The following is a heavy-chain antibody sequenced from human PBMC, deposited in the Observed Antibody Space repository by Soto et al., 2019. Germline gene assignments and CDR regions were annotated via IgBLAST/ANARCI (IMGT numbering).Heavy chain of an antibody. V-gene: IGHV1-18*04. Sequence: ASVXVAFRASWYTLTMYGIMFGLQAPGQGLEGMGWISAYNGNTNYAQKLQGRVTMTTDKSTSTAHMELRSLRSDDTAVYYCAPDPAYIVFRLLADQYSLEVCGQRPTV. D-gene: IGHD3-3*01. CDR1: WYTLTMYG. J-gene: IGHJ6*01. CDR3: APDPAYIVFRLLADQYSLEV. CDR2: ISAYNGNT.